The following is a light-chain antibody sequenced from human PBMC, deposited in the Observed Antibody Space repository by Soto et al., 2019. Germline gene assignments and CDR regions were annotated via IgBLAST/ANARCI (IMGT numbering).Light chain of an antibody. J-gene: IGKJ5*01. CDR3: QQRSNWPIT. Sequence: EIVLTQSPATLSLSPRERATLSFRASQSVSSYLAWYQQKPGQAPRLLIYDASNRATGIPARFSGSGSGTDFTLTISSLEPEDFAVYYCQQRSNWPITFGQGTRLEI. V-gene: IGKV3-11*01. CDR1: QSVSSY. CDR2: DAS.